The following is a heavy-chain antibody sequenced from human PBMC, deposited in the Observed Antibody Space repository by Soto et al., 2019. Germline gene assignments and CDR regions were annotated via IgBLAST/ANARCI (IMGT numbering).Heavy chain of an antibody. V-gene: IGHV3-23*01. CDR3: AKGGPGPGGFDP. CDR2: ISGRSGVQ. D-gene: IGHD3-10*01. Sequence: EGQLLQSGGDLVQPGGSLTLSCARSGLTLSSYAMTWIRQTPEKGLEWVSTISGRSGVQSYAVSVNGRFTVSRDNSKNTLYMQMNSINPVGAAIYYGAKGGPGPGGFDPWGQGTRVSVSA. CDR1: GLTLSSYA. J-gene: IGHJ5*02.